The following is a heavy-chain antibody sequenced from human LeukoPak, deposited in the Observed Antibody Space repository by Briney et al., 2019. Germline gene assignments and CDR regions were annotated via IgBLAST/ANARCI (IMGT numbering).Heavy chain of an antibody. CDR2: ISHSGST. D-gene: IGHD5-18*01. CDR3: ASGYSYGYGMNAFDI. V-gene: IGHV4-34*01. CDR1: GGSFSGYY. J-gene: IGHJ3*02. Sequence: PSETLSLTCAVYGGSFSGYYWSWIRQPPGKGLEWIGEISHSGSTNYNPSLKTRVTISVDTSKNQFSLKLSSVTAADTAVYYCASGYSYGYGMNAFDIWGQGKMVTVSS.